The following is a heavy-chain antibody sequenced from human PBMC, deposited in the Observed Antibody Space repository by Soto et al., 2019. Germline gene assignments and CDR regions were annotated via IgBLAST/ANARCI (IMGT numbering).Heavy chain of an antibody. CDR1: GYTFTKFL. Sequence: ASVKVSCQASGYTFTKFLIHWVRQAPGQGLEWMGMIDPSGGVTRDAQRFQGRITMTSDTSTSSVYMELRGLTSEDTAVYYCARDVTGHDNYETIGYYFDHWGPGTLVTVSS. J-gene: IGHJ4*02. D-gene: IGHD3-16*01. CDR3: ARDVTGHDNYETIGYYFDH. V-gene: IGHV1-46*01. CDR2: IDPSGGVT.